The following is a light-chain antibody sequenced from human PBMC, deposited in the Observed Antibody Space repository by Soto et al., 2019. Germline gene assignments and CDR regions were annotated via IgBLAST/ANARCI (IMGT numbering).Light chain of an antibody. CDR2: AVS. J-gene: IGKJ1*01. V-gene: IGKV3-15*01. CDR1: QSVSSS. CDR3: QQYENWPPWT. Sequence: EIVMTQSPATLSVSPGERATLSCRASQSVSSSLAWYQQKPGQAPRLLIYAVSTRATGIPDRFSGSGSGTEFTLTISSLQSEDFAVYFCQQYENWPPWTFGQGTKVEIK.